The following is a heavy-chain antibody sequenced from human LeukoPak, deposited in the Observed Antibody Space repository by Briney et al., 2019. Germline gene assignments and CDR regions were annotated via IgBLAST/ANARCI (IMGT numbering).Heavy chain of an antibody. J-gene: IGHJ4*02. CDR2: INHSGST. CDR3: ARGPNYGGNSKDFDY. D-gene: IGHD4-23*01. V-gene: IGHV4-34*01. Sequence: GTLRLSCAASGFTFSNYAMSWVRQPPGKGLEWIGEINHSGSTNYNPSLKSRVTISVDTSKNQFSLKLSSVTAADTAVYYCARGPNYGGNSKDFDYWGQGTLVTVSS. CDR1: GFTFSNYA.